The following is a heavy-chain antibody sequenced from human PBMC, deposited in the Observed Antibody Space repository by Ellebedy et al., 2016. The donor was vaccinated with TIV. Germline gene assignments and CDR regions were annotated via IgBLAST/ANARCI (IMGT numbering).Heavy chain of an antibody. D-gene: IGHD3-9*01. CDR1: GGSIGSDY. CDR3: ARGGDMLTGYSYVYWYFDV. CDR2: IYYSGTT. J-gene: IGHJ2*01. V-gene: IGHV4-59*12. Sequence: SETLSLTXTVSGGSIGSDYWSWIRQPPGQRAEWIGWIYYSGTTYYNPSLKSRLTMSVDTSKNQFSLRLSSVTAADTAVYYCARGGDMLTGYSYVYWYFDVWGRGTLVTVSS.